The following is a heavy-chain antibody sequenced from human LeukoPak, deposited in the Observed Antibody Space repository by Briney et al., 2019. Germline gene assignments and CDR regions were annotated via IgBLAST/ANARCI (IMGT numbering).Heavy chain of an antibody. V-gene: IGHV1-2*02. CDR2: INPNSGGT. J-gene: IGHJ4*02. CDR3: ASSPDILTGYYNDY. Sequence: ASVKVSCKASGYTFTGYNMQWLRQAPGQGLEWMGWINPNSGGTNYAQKFQGRVTMTRDTSISTAYMELSRLRSDDTAVYYCASSPDILTGYYNDYWGQGTLVTVSS. CDR1: GYTFTGYN. D-gene: IGHD3-9*01.